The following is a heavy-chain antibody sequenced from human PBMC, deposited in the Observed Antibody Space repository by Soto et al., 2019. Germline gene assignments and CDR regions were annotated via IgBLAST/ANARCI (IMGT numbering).Heavy chain of an antibody. D-gene: IGHD3-22*01. CDR3: ARTYYYDSSGYLNWFDP. J-gene: IGHJ5*02. CDR1: GFTFSSYA. V-gene: IGHV3-48*01. Sequence: PGGSLRLSCAASGFTFSSYAMHWVRQAPGKGLEWVSYISSSSSAIYYADSVKGRFTISRDNAKNSLFLQMNSLRAEDTAVYYCARTYYYDSSGYLNWFDPWGQGTLVTSPQ. CDR2: ISSSSSAI.